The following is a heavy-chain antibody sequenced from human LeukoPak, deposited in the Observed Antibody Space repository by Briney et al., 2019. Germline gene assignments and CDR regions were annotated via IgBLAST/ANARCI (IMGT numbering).Heavy chain of an antibody. J-gene: IGHJ4*02. CDR2: ISAYNGNT. CDR3: ARDLLTYGDYGY. D-gene: IGHD4-17*01. CDR1: GYTFTSYG. V-gene: IGHV1-18*04. Sequence: VSVKVSCKASGYTFTSYGISWVRQAPGQGLEWMGWISAYNGNTNYAQKLQGRVTMTTDTSTSTAYMELRSLRSDDTAVYYCARDLLTYGDYGYWGQGTLVTVSS.